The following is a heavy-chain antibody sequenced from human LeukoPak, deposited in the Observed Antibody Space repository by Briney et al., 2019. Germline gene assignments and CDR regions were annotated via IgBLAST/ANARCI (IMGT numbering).Heavy chain of an antibody. D-gene: IGHD3-22*01. Sequence: SETLSLTCAVSGGSISSSNYYWGWIRQPPGKGLEWIATIYYTGSTYYNPSLKSRVTMSLDTSQNQFSLKVSSVAVEDTAVYYCARFLYYDPSGPPHWGQGTLVIVSS. J-gene: IGHJ4*02. CDR2: IYYTGST. V-gene: IGHV4-39*01. CDR1: GGSISSSNYY. CDR3: ARFLYYDPSGPPH.